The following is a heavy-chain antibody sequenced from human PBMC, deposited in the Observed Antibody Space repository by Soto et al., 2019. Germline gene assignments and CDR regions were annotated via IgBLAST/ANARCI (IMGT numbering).Heavy chain of an antibody. CDR1: GFTFSSHA. J-gene: IGHJ4*02. Sequence: EVQLLESGGGLVQPGGAVRLSCAASGFTFSSHAMGWVRQAPGKGLEWISSISAGSEGAYYADSVKGRFTISRDNSNNTLYLQMNSLRAEDTAVYYCARDLWWYLHWGQGTLVTVSS. V-gene: IGHV3-23*01. D-gene: IGHD2-15*01. CDR2: ISAGSEGA. CDR3: ARDLWWYLH.